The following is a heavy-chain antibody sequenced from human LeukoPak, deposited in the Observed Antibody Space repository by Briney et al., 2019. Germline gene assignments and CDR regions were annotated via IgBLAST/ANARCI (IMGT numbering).Heavy chain of an antibody. D-gene: IGHD6-13*01. CDR1: GLTVSSNH. Sequence: SGGSLRLSCAASGLTVSSNHMAWVRQAPGKGLEWVSVIYTGGITYYADSVQGRFTISRDNSKNTLYLQMNSLRVEGTALYYCARDHAAAGGGLDYWGQGTQVIVSS. V-gene: IGHV3-53*01. CDR3: ARDHAAAGGGLDY. J-gene: IGHJ4*02. CDR2: IYTGGIT.